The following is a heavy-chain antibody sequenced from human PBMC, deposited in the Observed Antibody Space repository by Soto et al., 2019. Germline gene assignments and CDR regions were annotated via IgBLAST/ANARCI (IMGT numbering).Heavy chain of an antibody. CDR3: ARRDWSGSTSHFYFDY. V-gene: IGHV4-4*02. D-gene: IGHD3-9*01. CDR2: IYHSGST. J-gene: IGHJ4*02. CDR1: GGSIISSNW. Sequence: PSETLSLTCADSGGSIISSNWWNWVRQPPGKGLEWIGEIYHSGSTYYKPSLKSRVAMSVDASKNQFSLKLTSATAADTAVYYCARRDWSGSTSHFYFDYWGQGVQVTVSS.